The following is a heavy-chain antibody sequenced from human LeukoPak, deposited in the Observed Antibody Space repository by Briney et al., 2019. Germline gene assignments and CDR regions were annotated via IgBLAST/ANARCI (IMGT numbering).Heavy chain of an antibody. J-gene: IGHJ4*02. CDR1: GYTFTGYY. D-gene: IGHD3-16*02. CDR3: ARGIGGVIVMYDY. V-gene: IGHV1-2*02. CDR2: INPNSGGT. Sequence: ASVKVSCKASGYTFTGYYMHWVRQAPGQGLEWMGWINPNSGGTNCAQKFQGRVTMTRDTSISTAYMELSRLRSDDTAVYYCARGIGGVIVMYDYCGQGTLVTVSS.